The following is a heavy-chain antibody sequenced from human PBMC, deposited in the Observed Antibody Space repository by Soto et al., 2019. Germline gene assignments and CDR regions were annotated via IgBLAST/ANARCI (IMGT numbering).Heavy chain of an antibody. CDR1: GGSISSGDYY. CDR3: TRDHPHSYGVYYFDY. Sequence: SKTLSLTCTVSGGSISSGDYYWSWIRQPPGKGLEWIGYIYSGSTYYTPSLKSRVTISIDTSKNQVSLKVNSVTAADTAVYYCTRDHPHSYGVYYFDYWGQGTPVTVSS. J-gene: IGHJ4*02. CDR2: IYSGST. D-gene: IGHD5-18*01. V-gene: IGHV4-30-4*01.